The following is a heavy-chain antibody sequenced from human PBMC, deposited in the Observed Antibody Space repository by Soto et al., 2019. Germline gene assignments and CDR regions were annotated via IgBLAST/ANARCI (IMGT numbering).Heavy chain of an antibody. D-gene: IGHD6-19*01. CDR1: GGSLSSSTYY. J-gene: IGHJ4*02. CDR3: ARTLYTSGWHFDY. V-gene: IGHV4-39*01. CDR2: GFYSVST. Sequence: QLQLQASGPGLVKPSETLSLTCTVSGGSLSSSTYYWGWIRQPPGKGLEWIGSGFYSVSTYNNPSLQSRGPLAVDTSKSHVALKLSSVTAADTAVYYWARTLYTSGWHFDYWGQGTLVTVSS.